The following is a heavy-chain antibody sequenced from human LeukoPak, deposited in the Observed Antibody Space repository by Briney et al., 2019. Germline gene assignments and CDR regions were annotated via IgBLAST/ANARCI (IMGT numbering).Heavy chain of an antibody. Sequence: SETLSLTCIVSGGSISSSSYYWGWIRQPPGKGLEWIGSIYYSGSTYYNPSLKSRVTISVDTSKNQFSLKLSSVTAADTAVYYCARPNFYGYFDYWGQGTLVTVSS. CDR1: GGSISSSSYY. CDR2: IYYSGST. D-gene: IGHD2/OR15-2a*01. CDR3: ARPNFYGYFDY. J-gene: IGHJ4*02. V-gene: IGHV4-39*01.